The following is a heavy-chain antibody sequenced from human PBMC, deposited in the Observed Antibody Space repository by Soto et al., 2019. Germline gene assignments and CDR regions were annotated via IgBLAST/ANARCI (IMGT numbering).Heavy chain of an antibody. V-gene: IGHV4-4*02. CDR2: IYHSGST. D-gene: IGHD1-26*01. CDR1: GGSISSSNW. J-gene: IGHJ6*02. CDR3: ARDGAGRRSLYYYYGMDV. Sequence: QVQLQESGPGLVKPSGTLSLTCAVSGGSISSSNWWSWVRQPPGKGLEWIGEIYHSGSTNYNPSLKSRVTISVDKSKNQFSLKLSSVTAADTAVYYCARDGAGRRSLYYYYGMDVWGQGTTVTVSS.